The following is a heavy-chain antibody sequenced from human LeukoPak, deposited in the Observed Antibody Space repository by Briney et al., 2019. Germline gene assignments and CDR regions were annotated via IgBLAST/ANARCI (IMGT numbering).Heavy chain of an antibody. CDR1: GFTFSNYA. J-gene: IGHJ6*03. D-gene: IGHD4-23*01. CDR3: AKDHYGGNPRTRYFYYMDV. V-gene: IGHV3-23*01. CDR2: ISGDGGST. Sequence: GGSLRLSCAASGFTFSNYAMSWVRQAPGKGLEWVSAISGDGGSTYYADSVKGRFAISRDNSKNTLFLQMNSLRAEDTAIYYCAKDHYGGNPRTRYFYYMDVWGKGTTVTVSS.